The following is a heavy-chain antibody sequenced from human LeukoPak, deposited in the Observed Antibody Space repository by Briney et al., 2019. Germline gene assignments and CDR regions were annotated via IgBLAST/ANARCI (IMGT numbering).Heavy chain of an antibody. CDR1: GYTFTSYA. D-gene: IGHD2-2*01. Sequence: GASVKVSCKASGYTFTSYAMHWVRQAPGQRLEWMGWINAGNGNTKYSQKFQGRVTITRDTSASTAYMELSGLRSEDTAVYYCARVGSSWDVVVPAAIGDGDAFDIWGQGTMVTVSS. CDR3: ARVGSSWDVVVPAAIGDGDAFDI. CDR2: INAGNGNT. J-gene: IGHJ3*02. V-gene: IGHV1-3*01.